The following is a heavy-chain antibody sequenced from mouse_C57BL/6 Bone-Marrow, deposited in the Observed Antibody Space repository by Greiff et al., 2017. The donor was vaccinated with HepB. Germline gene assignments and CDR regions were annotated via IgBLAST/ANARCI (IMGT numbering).Heavy chain of an antibody. D-gene: IGHD4-1*01. J-gene: IGHJ2*01. CDR3: ASSLGRSNFFDY. Sequence: VKLVESGAELARPGASVKLSCKASGYTFTSYGISWVKQRTGQGLEWIGEIYPRSGNTYYNEKFKGKATLTADKSSSTAYMELRSLTSEDSAVYFCASSLGRSNFFDYWGQGTTLTVSS. V-gene: IGHV1-81*01. CDR2: IYPRSGNT. CDR1: GYTFTSYG.